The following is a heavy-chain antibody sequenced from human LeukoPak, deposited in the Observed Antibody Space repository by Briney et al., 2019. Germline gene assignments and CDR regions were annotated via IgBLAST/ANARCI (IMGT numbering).Heavy chain of an antibody. J-gene: IGHJ6*03. CDR3: ARDPYSGAYGKDYYYYMDL. D-gene: IGHD1-26*01. CDR1: GFTFGDYP. Sequence: GGSLRLSCTASGFTFGDYPMSWIRQAPGKGLEWVSSITSSSTYIFYADSVKGRFTISRDNANNALYLQMNSLRAEDTAVYYCARDPYSGAYGKDYYYYMDLWGQGTTVTISS. CDR2: ITSSSTYI. V-gene: IGHV3-21*01.